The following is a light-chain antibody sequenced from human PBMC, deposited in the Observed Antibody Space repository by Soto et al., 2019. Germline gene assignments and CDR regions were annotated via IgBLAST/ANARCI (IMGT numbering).Light chain of an antibody. CDR1: QGIRNE. CDR3: LQDFDSPWT. J-gene: IGKJ1*01. Sequence: AIQMTQSPSSLSASVGDTVTITCRASQGIRNELGWYQHKPGKAPKLLIYAASSLPKGVPSRFSGSGSGTDFTLTIYSLQPEDFATYYCLQDFDSPWTFGQGTRVEVK. V-gene: IGKV1-6*01. CDR2: AAS.